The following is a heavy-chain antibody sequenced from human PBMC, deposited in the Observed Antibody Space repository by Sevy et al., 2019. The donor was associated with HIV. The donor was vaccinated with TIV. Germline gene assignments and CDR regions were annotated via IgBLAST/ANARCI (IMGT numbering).Heavy chain of an antibody. J-gene: IGHJ3*01. Sequence: GSLRLSCAASGFNFDSYTMNWVRQAPGQGLEWVSSISGSSNYIYYAASLKGRFTISRDNAKNSVYLQMHSLRVDDTAVYFCARPYGSGSWEAFDVWGQGTVVTVSS. CDR2: ISGSSNYI. D-gene: IGHD3-10*01. CDR3: ARPYGSGSWEAFDV. CDR1: GFNFDSYT. V-gene: IGHV3-21*01.